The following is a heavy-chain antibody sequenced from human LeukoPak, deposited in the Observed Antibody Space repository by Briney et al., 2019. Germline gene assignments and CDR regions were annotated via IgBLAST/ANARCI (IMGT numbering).Heavy chain of an antibody. D-gene: IGHD1-14*01. Sequence: GESLKISCQGSANTFSDYWIGWVRQMPGKGLEWMGVIYPDDSQTTYSPSFERQVTISADKSINTAYLQWNSLKATDNAMYYCARREMITHNAFDIWGQGTMVTVSA. CDR3: ARREMITHNAFDI. CDR1: ANTFSDYW. CDR2: IYPDDSQT. V-gene: IGHV5-51*01. J-gene: IGHJ3*02.